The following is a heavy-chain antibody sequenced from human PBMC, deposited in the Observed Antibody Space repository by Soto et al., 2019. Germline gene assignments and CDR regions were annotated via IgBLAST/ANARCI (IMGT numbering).Heavy chain of an antibody. J-gene: IGHJ5*02. D-gene: IGHD3-3*02. Sequence: SQTLSLTCAISGYSVSSNDATWDWIRQSPSRGLEWLGRTYYRSRWQTDYAISVKGRFTISRDNAKNSLYLQMNSLRAEDTAVYYCASEGPPSISWGQGTLVTVSS. CDR3: ASEGPPSIS. V-gene: IGHV6-1*01. CDR1: GYSVSSNDAT. CDR2: TYYRSRWQT.